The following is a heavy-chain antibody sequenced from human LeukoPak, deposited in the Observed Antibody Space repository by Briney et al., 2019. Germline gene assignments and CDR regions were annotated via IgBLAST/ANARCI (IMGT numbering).Heavy chain of an antibody. J-gene: IGHJ4*02. Sequence: PGGSLRLSCVVSGSFSESYRSWIRQAPGKGLEWVSYISSSGSTIYYADSVKGRFTISRDNAKNSLYLQMNSLRAEDTAVYYCARDSQRYGDYGNDYDYWGQGTLVTVSS. V-gene: IGHV3-11*01. D-gene: IGHD4-17*01. CDR1: GSFSESY. CDR3: ARDSQRYGDYGNDYDY. CDR2: ISSSGSTI.